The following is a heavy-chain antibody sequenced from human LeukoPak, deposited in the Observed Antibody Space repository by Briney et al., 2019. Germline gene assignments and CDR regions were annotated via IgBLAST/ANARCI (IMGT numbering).Heavy chain of an antibody. D-gene: IGHD5-18*01. CDR2: IRYDGSNK. CDR1: GFTISSYG. J-gene: IGHJ4*02. Sequence: GSLRLSCAASGFTISSYGMHWVSQAPGKGLEWVAFIRYDGSNKYTADSVKGRFTISRANSKTRRNRKLTSRRVETRAVYYCAKDLTAMVPNYLDFWGQGTLVTVTS. V-gene: IGHV3-30*02. CDR3: AKDLTAMVPNYLDF.